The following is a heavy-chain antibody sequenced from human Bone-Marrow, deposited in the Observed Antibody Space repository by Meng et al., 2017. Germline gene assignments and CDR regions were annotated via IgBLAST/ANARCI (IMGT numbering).Heavy chain of an antibody. CDR3: ASWIYSCGWQ. CDR2: IYHGGDT. CDR1: GGSISSIDW. D-gene: IGHD6-19*01. Sequence: QGQLQESGTGLVKPSGTLSLTCVVSGGSISSIDWWSWVRQPPGKGLEWIGEIYHGGDTNYNPSLKSRVTIAIDRSKNQFSLKLSSVTAADTAVYYCASWIYSCGWQWGQGTLVTASS. J-gene: IGHJ4*02. V-gene: IGHV4/OR15-8*02.